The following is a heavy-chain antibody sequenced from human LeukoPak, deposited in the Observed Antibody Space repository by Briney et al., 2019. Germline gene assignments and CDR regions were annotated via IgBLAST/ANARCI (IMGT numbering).Heavy chain of an antibody. CDR1: GSTFSSYS. J-gene: IGHJ4*02. CDR2: ISSSSSYI. V-gene: IGHV3-21*01. Sequence: GGSLRLSCAASGSTFSSYSMNWVRQAPGKGLEWVSSISSSSSYIYYADSVKGRFTISRDNAKNSLYLQMNSLRAEDTAVYYCASTPGIAAAGGGYWGQGTLVTVSS. D-gene: IGHD6-13*01. CDR3: ASTPGIAAAGGGY.